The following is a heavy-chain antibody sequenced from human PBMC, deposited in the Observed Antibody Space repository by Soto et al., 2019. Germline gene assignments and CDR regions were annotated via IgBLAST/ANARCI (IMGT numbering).Heavy chain of an antibody. CDR1: GFIFSNYI. CDR3: AKGPYGSGTYRGMDV. CDR2: VIGSGGGT. D-gene: IGHD3-10*01. Sequence: GGSLRLSCAASGFIFSNYIMAWVRQAPGKGLEWVSRVIGSGGGTFYADSVKGRFTFSRDNSKNTLYVQMNNLRAEDTAIYYCAKGPYGSGTYRGMDVWGQGTTVTVSS. J-gene: IGHJ6*02. V-gene: IGHV3-23*01.